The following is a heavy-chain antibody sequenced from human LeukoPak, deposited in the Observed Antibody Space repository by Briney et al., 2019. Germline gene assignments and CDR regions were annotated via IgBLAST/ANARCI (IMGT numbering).Heavy chain of an antibody. Sequence: GGSLRLSCAASGFTFSSYSMNWVRQAPGKGLEWVSYISSSSSTIYYADSVKGRFTISRDNAKNSLYLQMNSLRAEDTAVYYCARDSGYCSSTSCYPYFDYWGQGTLVTVSS. CDR1: GFTFSSYS. CDR3: ARDSGYCSSTSCYPYFDY. J-gene: IGHJ4*02. CDR2: ISSSSSTI. D-gene: IGHD2-2*01. V-gene: IGHV3-48*01.